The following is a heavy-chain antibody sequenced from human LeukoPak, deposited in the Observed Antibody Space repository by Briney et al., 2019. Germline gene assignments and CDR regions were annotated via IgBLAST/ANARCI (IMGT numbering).Heavy chain of an antibody. V-gene: IGHV3-23*01. CDR2: ISGSGGST. D-gene: IGHD4-17*01. Sequence: PGGSLRLSCAASGFTFSSYAMSWVRQAPGKGLEWVSAISGSGGSTYYADSVKGRFTISRDNSKNTLYLQMNSLRAEDTAVYYCAKDLQLHTVTTGYNWFDPWGQGTLVTVSS. CDR1: GFTFSSYA. J-gene: IGHJ5*02. CDR3: AKDLQLHTVTTGYNWFDP.